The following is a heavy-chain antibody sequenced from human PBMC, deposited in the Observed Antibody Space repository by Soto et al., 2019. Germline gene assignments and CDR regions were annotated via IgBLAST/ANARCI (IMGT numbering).Heavy chain of an antibody. J-gene: IGHJ6*02. D-gene: IGHD3-10*01. V-gene: IGHV4-34*01. Sequence: SATPSLTCTLYGPSFSYYYLGWIRPPPGQGLECIAEITQSGIPNYNPSRKSRCSLSVDTSKNQCSPALTSVSPADTAGYYCARRLRASFGVRLSYYYYGMDVWGQGTTVTVAS. CDR1: GPSFSYYY. CDR3: ARRLRASFGVRLSYYYYGMDV. CDR2: ITQSGIP.